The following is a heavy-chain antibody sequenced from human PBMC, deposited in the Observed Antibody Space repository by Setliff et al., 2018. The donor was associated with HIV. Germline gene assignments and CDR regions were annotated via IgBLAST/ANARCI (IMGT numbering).Heavy chain of an antibody. CDR3: AITLVGVTTEMY. J-gene: IGHJ4*02. D-gene: IGHD2-21*02. Sequence: PSETLSLTCGLNGLPFGNYYWNWIRQSPGKGLGWIVEVDHNGNINYNPSLQSRVTVSVDTSKPHYSLKMNSVTAADTAVYYCAITLVGVTTEMYWGQGTLVTVSS. V-gene: IGHV4-34*01. CDR1: GLPFGNYY. CDR2: VDHNGNI.